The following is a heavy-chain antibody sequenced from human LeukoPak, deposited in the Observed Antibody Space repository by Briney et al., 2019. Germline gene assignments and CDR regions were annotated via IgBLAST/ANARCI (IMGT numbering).Heavy chain of an antibody. CDR3: ARDSSPYCGDDCYFDAFDL. J-gene: IGHJ3*01. CDR2: IKRDGRKN. Sequence: GGALGLSFAASELPFGSYWMTWGREAPGKGEGWVANIKRDGRKNHFLDSVKGRFTISRDNAKIFLYLQMTSLRAEDTAVYFCARDSSPYCGDDCYFDAFDLWGQGTMVTVSS. D-gene: IGHD2-21*02. CDR1: ELPFGSYW. V-gene: IGHV3-7*03.